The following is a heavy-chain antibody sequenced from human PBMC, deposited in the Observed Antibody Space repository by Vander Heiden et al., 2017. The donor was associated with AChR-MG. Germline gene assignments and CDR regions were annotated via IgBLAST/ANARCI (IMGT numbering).Heavy chain of an antibody. Sequence: QVQLQQWGAGLLKPSETPSLTCGVSGGSFSSHYWTWLRQTPGKGLEWIGEINHTGSTNRNPSLESRVTLSIDTSKKQFSLKLSSVTDADTAVYFCARRGYYDGTSYYYYWGQGTLVTVSS. CDR2: INHTGST. J-gene: IGHJ4*02. CDR3: ARRGYYDGTSYYYY. D-gene: IGHD3-22*01. CDR1: GGSFSSHY. V-gene: IGHV4-34*01.